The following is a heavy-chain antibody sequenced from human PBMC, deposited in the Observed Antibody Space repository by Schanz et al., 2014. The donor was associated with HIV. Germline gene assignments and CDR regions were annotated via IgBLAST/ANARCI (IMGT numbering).Heavy chain of an antibody. D-gene: IGHD3-22*01. V-gene: IGHV3-23*01. CDR3: AKPEYDSRGNSQSHFDS. Sequence: EVQLLESGGGLVQPGGSLRLSCAASGFTFSSYAMSWVRQAPGKGLEWVSTISGSGGRTYYADSVNGRFTISRDNSKNTLYLQMTTLRIDDTAVYYCAKPEYDSRGNSQSHFDSWGQGTLVTVSS. J-gene: IGHJ4*02. CDR1: GFTFSSYA. CDR2: ISGSGGRT.